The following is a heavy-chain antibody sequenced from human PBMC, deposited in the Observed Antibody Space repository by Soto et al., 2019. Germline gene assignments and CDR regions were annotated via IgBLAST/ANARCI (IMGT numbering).Heavy chain of an antibody. V-gene: IGHV4-4*02. J-gene: IGHJ4*02. Sequence: QLQLRESGPGLVQPSGTLSLTCDVSGDSLTNNHWWSWVRQAPGKGLEWIGEIWHTGRPNYNPSLMCRVAISIDKSKNQFSLKLSSVTAADTAVYYCVRDSRTGCSSINCYMHWGQGTLVTVSS. CDR3: VRDSRTGCSSINCYMH. CDR1: GDSLTNNHW. CDR2: IWHTGRP. D-gene: IGHD2-15*01.